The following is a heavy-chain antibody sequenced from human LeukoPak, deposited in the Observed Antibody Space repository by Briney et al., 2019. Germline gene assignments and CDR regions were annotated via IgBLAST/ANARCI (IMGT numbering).Heavy chain of an antibody. D-gene: IGHD5-24*01. CDR3: AKGRDGYSQFDY. CDR1: GFTFSSYA. V-gene: IGHV3-23*01. J-gene: IGHJ4*02. CDR2: ISGSGGST. Sequence: GGSLRLSCAASGFTFSSYAMSWVRQAPGKGLEWVSAISGSGGSTYYADSVKGRFAISRDNSKNTLYLQMNSLRAEDTAVYYCAKGRDGYSQFDYWGQGTPVTVSS.